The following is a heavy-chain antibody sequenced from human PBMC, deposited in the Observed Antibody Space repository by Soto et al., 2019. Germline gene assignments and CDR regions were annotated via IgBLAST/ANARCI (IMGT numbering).Heavy chain of an antibody. J-gene: IGHJ2*01. V-gene: IGHV3-11*05. CDR1: GFTLSDYY. CDR3: ARVPNYYVDL. Sequence: QVQLVESGGGLVKPGGSLRLTCAASGFTLSDYYMSWIRQAPGKGLEWVSYISSSSSYTNYADSVKGRFTISRDNAKNSLYLQMNSLRAEDTAVYYCARVPNYYVDLWGRGTLVTVSS. CDR2: ISSSSSYT. D-gene: IGHD3-10*01.